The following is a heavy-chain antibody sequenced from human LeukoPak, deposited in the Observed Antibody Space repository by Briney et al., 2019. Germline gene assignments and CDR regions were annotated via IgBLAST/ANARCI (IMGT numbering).Heavy chain of an antibody. CDR1: GGSISSYY. CDR2: IYYSGST. J-gene: IGHJ4*02. Sequence: RPSETLSLTCTVSGGSISSYYWVWIQQSPGRGLEWIGYIYYSGSTNYNPSLKSRVTMSVDTSKNQFSLNLNSVTAADTAVYYCARMGSGWRHGSDYWGQGTLVIVSS. CDR3: ARMGSGWRHGSDY. D-gene: IGHD6-19*01. V-gene: IGHV4-59*12.